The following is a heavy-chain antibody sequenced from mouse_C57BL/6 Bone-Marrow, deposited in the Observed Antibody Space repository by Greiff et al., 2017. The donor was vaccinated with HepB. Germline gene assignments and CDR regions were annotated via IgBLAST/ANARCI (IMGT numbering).Heavy chain of an antibody. CDR1: GYTFTSYW. J-gene: IGHJ1*03. Sequence: QVQLQQPGAELVKPGASVKMSCKASGYTFTSYWITWVKQRPGQGLEWIGDIYPGSGSTNYNEKFKSKATLTVDTSSSTAYMQLSSLTSEDSAVYYCAGNYYGSSSFWYFDVWGTGTTVTVSS. CDR3: AGNYYGSSSFWYFDV. CDR2: IYPGSGST. D-gene: IGHD1-1*01. V-gene: IGHV1-55*01.